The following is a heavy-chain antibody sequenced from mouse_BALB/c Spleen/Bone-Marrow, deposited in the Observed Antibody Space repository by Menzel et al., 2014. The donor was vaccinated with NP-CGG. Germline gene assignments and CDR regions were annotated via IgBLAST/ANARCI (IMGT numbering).Heavy chain of an antibody. Sequence: VESGGGSVQPGGSRKLSCAASGFTFSSFGMHWVRQAPEKGLEWVAYISSGSSTIYYADTVKGRFTISRGNPKNTLFLQMTSLRSEDTAMYYCASDYDYFDYWGQGTTLTVSS. D-gene: IGHD2-4*01. CDR2: ISSGSSTI. V-gene: IGHV5-17*02. CDR1: GFTFSSFG. CDR3: ASDYDYFDY. J-gene: IGHJ2*01.